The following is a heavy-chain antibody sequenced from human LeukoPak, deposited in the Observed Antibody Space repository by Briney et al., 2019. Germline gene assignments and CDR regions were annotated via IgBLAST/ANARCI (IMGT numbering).Heavy chain of an antibody. J-gene: IGHJ4*02. CDR3: ARSPYYYDSSGYYL. CDR2: ISAYNGNT. V-gene: IGHV1-18*01. CDR1: GYTFTSYG. Sequence: GASVKVSCKASGYTFTSYGISWVRQAPGQGLEWMGWISAYNGNTNYAQKLQGRVTMTTDTSTSTAYMELRSLRSDDTAVYYCARSPYYYDSSGYYLWGQGTLATVSS. D-gene: IGHD3-22*01.